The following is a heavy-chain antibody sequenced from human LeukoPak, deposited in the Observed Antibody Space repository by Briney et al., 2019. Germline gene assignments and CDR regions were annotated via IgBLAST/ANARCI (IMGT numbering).Heavy chain of an antibody. V-gene: IGHV4-38-2*02. D-gene: IGHD2-2*02. J-gene: IGHJ3*02. CDR1: GYSISSGYY. CDR3: ARHLGYCSSTSCSTDPMDAFDI. Sequence: PSETLSLTCTVSGYSISSGYYWGWIRQPPGKGLEWIRSIYHSGSTYYNPSLKSRVTISVDTSKNQFSLKLSSVTAADTAVYYCARHLGYCSSTSCSTDPMDAFDIWGQGTMVTVSS. CDR2: IYHSGST.